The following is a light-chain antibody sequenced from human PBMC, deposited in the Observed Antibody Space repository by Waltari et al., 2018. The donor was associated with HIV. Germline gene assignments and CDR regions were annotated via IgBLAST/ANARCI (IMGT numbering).Light chain of an antibody. V-gene: IGLV2-14*01. Sequence: QSALTQPASVSGSPGQSITISCAGTSSDVGDNKYVSWYQQHPGKAPKLMIYEVSNRPSGASPRFSGSKSGHAASLTISGLQADDEADYYCSSYTNSRTLVFGGGTKLTIL. CDR2: EVS. J-gene: IGLJ2*01. CDR1: SSDVGDNKY. CDR3: SSYTNSRTLV.